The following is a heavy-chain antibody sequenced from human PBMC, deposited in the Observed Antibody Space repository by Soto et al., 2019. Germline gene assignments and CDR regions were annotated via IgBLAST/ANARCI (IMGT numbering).Heavy chain of an antibody. CDR3: ARPRIRLELPVLVY. CDR1: GYTFTGYY. Sequence: GASVKVSCKASGYTFTGYYMHWVRQAPGQGLEWMGWINPNSGGTNYAQKFQGWVTMTRDTSISTAYMELSRLRSDDTAVYYCARPRIRLELPVLVYWGQGTLVTVSS. D-gene: IGHD1-7*01. J-gene: IGHJ4*02. CDR2: INPNSGGT. V-gene: IGHV1-2*04.